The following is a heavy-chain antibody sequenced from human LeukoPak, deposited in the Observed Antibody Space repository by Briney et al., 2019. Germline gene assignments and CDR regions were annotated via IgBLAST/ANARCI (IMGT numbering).Heavy chain of an antibody. V-gene: IGHV1-69*04. Sequence: SVKVSCKASGGTLSSYAISWVRQAPGQGLEWMGRIIPIFGIANYAQKFQGRVTITADKSTSTAYMELSSLRSEDTAVYYCASAARWLQSGGAFDIWGQGTMVTVSS. CDR1: GGTLSSYA. J-gene: IGHJ3*02. D-gene: IGHD5-24*01. CDR2: IIPIFGIA. CDR3: ASAARWLQSGGAFDI.